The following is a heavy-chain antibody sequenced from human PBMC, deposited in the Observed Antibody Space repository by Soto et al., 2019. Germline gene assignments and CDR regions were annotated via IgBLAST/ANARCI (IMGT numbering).Heavy chain of an antibody. D-gene: IGHD4-17*01. J-gene: IGHJ6*02. CDR2: INSDGSST. V-gene: IGHV3-74*01. Sequence: GALRLSCAASGFTFSSYWMHWVRQAPGKGLVWVSRINSDGSSTSYADSVKGRFTISRDNAKNTLYLQMNSLRAEDTAVYYCARDRTVTNLHYYYGIDVWGQGTTVTVSS. CDR3: ARDRTVTNLHYYYGIDV. CDR1: GFTFSSYW.